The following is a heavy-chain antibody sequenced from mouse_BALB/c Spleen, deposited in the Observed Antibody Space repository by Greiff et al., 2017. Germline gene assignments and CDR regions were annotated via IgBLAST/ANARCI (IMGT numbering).Heavy chain of an antibody. V-gene: IGHV5-4*02. CDR3: ARGDYVSAMDY. CDR1: GFTFSDYY. J-gene: IGHJ4*01. D-gene: IGHD1-1*01. Sequence: EVMLVESGGGLVKPGGSLKLSCAASGFTFSDYYMYWVRQTPVKRLEWVATISDGGSYTYYPDSVKGRFTISRDNAKNNLYLQMSSLKSEDTAMYYCARGDYVSAMDYWGQGTSVTVSS. CDR2: ISDGGSYT.